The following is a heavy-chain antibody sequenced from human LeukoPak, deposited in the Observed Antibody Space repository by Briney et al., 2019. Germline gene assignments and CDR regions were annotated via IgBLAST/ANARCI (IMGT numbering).Heavy chain of an antibody. Sequence: GGSLRLSCAASGFTFSSYWMSWVRRAPGKGLEWVANIKQDGSEKFYVDSVGGRFTISRDNAKNLVFLQMNSLRAEDTAVYYCARDKLGNCSRTTCSDFDTWGQGTLVTVSS. D-gene: IGHD2-2*01. CDR2: IKQDGSEK. CDR1: GFTFSSYW. J-gene: IGHJ4*02. V-gene: IGHV3-7*03. CDR3: ARDKLGNCSRTTCSDFDT.